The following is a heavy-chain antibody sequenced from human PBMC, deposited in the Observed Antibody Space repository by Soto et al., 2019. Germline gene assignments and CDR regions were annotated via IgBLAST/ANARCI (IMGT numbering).Heavy chain of an antibody. V-gene: IGHV1-18*01. J-gene: IGHJ5*02. CDR1: GYTFTSYG. CDR3: ASNYGDYCTAGPLDP. D-gene: IGHD4-17*01. Sequence: ASVKVSCKASGYTFTSYGISWVRQAPGQGLEWMGWIGAYNGNTNYAQKLQGRVTMTTDTSTSTAYMELRSLRSDDTAVYYCASNYGDYCTAGPLDPWGQGTMGTVSS. CDR2: IGAYNGNT.